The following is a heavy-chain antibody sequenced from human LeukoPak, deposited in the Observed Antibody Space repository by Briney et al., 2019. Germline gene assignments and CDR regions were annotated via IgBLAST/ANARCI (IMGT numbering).Heavy chain of an antibody. CDR3: ARDPSSLKSSSPDY. CDR1: GFTFSSYA. J-gene: IGHJ4*02. Sequence: PTGGSLRLSCAASGFTFSSYAMHWVRQAPGKGLEWVAVISYDGSNKYYADSVKGRFTISRDNSKNTLYLQMNSLRAEDTAVYYCARDPSSLKSSSPDYWGQGTLVTVSS. CDR2: ISYDGSNK. V-gene: IGHV3-30*04. D-gene: IGHD6-13*01.